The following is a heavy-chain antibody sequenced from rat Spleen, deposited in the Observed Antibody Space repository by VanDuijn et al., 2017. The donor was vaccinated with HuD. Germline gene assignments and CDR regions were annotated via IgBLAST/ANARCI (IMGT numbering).Heavy chain of an antibody. CDR2: INTGGSNT. D-gene: IGHD1-9*01. J-gene: IGHJ2*01. V-gene: IGHV5S13*01. CDR3: ARRHYGYTDYFDY. CDR1: GFTFSDYG. Sequence: EVQLVESGGGLVQPGRSLKLSCAASGFTFSDYGMAWVRQAPTKGLEWVATINTGGSNTYYRDSVKGRFTISRDNAKNTQYLQMDSLRSEDTATYYCARRHYGYTDYFDYWGQGVMVTVSS.